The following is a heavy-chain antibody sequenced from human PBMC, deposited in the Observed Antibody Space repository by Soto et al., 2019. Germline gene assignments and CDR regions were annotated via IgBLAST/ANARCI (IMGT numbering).Heavy chain of an antibody. D-gene: IGHD4-17*01. J-gene: IGHJ4*02. CDR2: IYSGGST. CDR1: GFIVSSDY. CDR3: ARDRDYGDYGEFDY. Sequence: PGGSLRLSCAASGFIVSSDYMSWVRQAPGKGLEWVSVIYSGGSTYYADSVKGRFIISRDNSKNTLYLQMNSLRVEDTAVYYCARDRDYGDYGEFDYWGQGTLVTVSS. V-gene: IGHV3-53*01.